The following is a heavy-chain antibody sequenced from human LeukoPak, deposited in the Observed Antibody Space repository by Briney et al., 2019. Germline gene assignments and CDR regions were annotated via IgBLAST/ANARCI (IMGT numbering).Heavy chain of an antibody. D-gene: IGHD4-23*01. CDR3: ARGHYVPSSGGNSLRVLYFQN. J-gene: IGHJ1*01. V-gene: IGHV1-69*13. CDR2: IMPMFGLP. CDR1: GYTFTGYY. Sequence: ASVKVSCKASGYTFTGYYMHWVRQAPGQGPEWMGGIMPMFGLPEYPQTFQGRVTITADESTKTAYLDMSSLRSEDTAVYYCARGHYVPSSGGNSLRVLYFQNWGQGTLVTVSS.